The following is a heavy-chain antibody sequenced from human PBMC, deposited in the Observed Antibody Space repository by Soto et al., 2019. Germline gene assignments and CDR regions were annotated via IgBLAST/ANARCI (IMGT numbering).Heavy chain of an antibody. Sequence: ASVKVSCKVSGYTLTELSMHWVRQAPGKGLEWMGGFDPEDGETIYAQKFQGRVTMTEDTSTDTAYMELSSLRSEDTAVYYCATPAARSDAFDIWGQGTMVTVSS. V-gene: IGHV1-24*01. J-gene: IGHJ3*02. CDR3: ATPAARSDAFDI. D-gene: IGHD6-6*01. CDR2: FDPEDGET. CDR1: GYTLTELS.